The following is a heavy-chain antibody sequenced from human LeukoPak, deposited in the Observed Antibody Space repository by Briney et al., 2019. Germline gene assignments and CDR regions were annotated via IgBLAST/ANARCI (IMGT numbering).Heavy chain of an antibody. CDR3: ARGPTYYDILTGYYRDPYYFDY. CDR2: IYYSGST. D-gene: IGHD3-9*01. V-gene: IGHV4-39*07. J-gene: IGHJ4*02. CDR1: GGSISTSSYY. Sequence: PSETLSLTCTVSGGSISTSSYYWGWIRQPPGKGLECIGNIYYSGSTYYNPSLKSRVTISVDTSKNQFSLKLSSVTAADTAVYYCARGPTYYDILTGYYRDPYYFDYWGQGTLVTVSS.